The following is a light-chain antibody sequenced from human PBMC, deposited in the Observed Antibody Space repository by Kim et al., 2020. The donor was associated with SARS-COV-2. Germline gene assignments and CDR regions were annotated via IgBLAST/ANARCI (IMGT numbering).Light chain of an antibody. CDR2: INSDDSH. CDR3: QTWGTGIHVV. J-gene: IGLJ2*01. CDR1: SGHSSYS. Sequence: QPVLTQSPSASASLGASVKLTCTLSSGHSSYSIAWHQQHPEKGPRYLMRINSDDSHSKGDGIPDRFSGSSSGAERYLTISSLQSEDEADYYCQTWGTGIHVVFGGGTQLTVL. V-gene: IGLV4-69*01.